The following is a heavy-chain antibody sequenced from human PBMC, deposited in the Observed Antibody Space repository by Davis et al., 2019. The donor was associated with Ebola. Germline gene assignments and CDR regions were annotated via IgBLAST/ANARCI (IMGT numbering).Heavy chain of an antibody. V-gene: IGHV3-23*01. CDR2: ISGSNDNR. Sequence: GESLKISCAASGFTFNNFAMSWVRQAPGKGLEWVSAISGSNDNRYYADSVKGRFTISRDNSKNTLYLQMNSLRAEDTAVYYCAREEAVTTDLDVWGQGTTVTVSS. CDR3: AREEAVTTDLDV. D-gene: IGHD4-17*01. J-gene: IGHJ6*02. CDR1: GFTFNNFA.